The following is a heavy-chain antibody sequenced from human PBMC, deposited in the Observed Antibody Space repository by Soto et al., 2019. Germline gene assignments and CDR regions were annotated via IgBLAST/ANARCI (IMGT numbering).Heavy chain of an antibody. Sequence: ASVKVSCKVSGYTLTELSMHWVRQAPGKGLEWMGGFDPEDGETNYAQKFQGRVSMTRDTSTSTAYMELSSLRFDDTAVYYCARHSGYDYVFDYWGQGTLVTVSS. CDR3: ARHSGYDYVFDY. V-gene: IGHV1-24*01. CDR2: FDPEDGET. J-gene: IGHJ4*02. CDR1: GYTLTELS. D-gene: IGHD5-12*01.